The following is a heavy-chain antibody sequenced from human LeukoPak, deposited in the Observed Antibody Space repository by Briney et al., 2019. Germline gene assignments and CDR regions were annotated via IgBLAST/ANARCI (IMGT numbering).Heavy chain of an antibody. CDR2: IYYRETT. Sequence: PSETLSLTCTVSADSMRDHFWSWIRQRPGKGLEWIGYIYYRETTNYNPSLKSRVTISIDKSKRQFSLRLNSVTASDTAVYYCARTGDVYDTLTGYSYFFDYWGQGTLVTVSS. V-gene: IGHV4-59*08. CDR3: ARTGDVYDTLTGYSYFFDY. CDR1: ADSMRDHF. J-gene: IGHJ4*02. D-gene: IGHD3-9*01.